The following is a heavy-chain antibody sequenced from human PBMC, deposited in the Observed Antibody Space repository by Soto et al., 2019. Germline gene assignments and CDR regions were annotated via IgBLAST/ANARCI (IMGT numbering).Heavy chain of an antibody. CDR2: IRSRRYGGTP. V-gene: IGHV3-49*03. Sequence: GGSLRLSCSGSGFTFGDYALTWLRQTPGKGLECVGFIRSRRYGGTPDYATSVRDRFTISRDDSRGVAYLQMNSLNSDDTGVYFCAILPRNGRGSPFNCWGQGTLVTVSS. CDR3: AILPRNGRGSPFNC. D-gene: IGHD1-1*01. J-gene: IGHJ4*02. CDR1: GFTFGDYA.